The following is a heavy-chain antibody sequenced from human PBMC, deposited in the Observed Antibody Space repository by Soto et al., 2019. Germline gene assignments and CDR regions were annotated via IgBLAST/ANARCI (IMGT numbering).Heavy chain of an antibody. V-gene: IGHV3-21*01. J-gene: IGHJ5*02. Sequence: GGSLRLSCAASGFTFSTYSMNWVRQAPGKGLEWVSSISTSSGYIYYADSVKGRFTISRDNAKNSLYLQMNSLRAEDTAVYYCARDGSAGVAAPLGWFDPWGQGTLVTVSS. CDR2: ISTSSGYI. CDR3: ARDGSAGVAAPLGWFDP. CDR1: GFTFSTYS. D-gene: IGHD2-15*01.